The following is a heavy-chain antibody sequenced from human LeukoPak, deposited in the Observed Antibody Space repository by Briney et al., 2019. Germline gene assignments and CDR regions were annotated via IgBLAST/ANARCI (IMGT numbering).Heavy chain of an antibody. J-gene: IGHJ6*02. CDR3: AHIAARIYYYYGMDV. CDR2: IYYSGST. V-gene: IGHV4-31*03. D-gene: IGHD6-6*01. Sequence: SETLSLTCTVSGGSISSGGYYWSWIRQHPGKGLEWIGYIYYSGSTNYNPSLKSRVTISVDTSKNQFSLKLSSVTAADTAVYYCAHIAARIYYYYGMDVWGQGTTVTVSS. CDR1: GGSISSGGYY.